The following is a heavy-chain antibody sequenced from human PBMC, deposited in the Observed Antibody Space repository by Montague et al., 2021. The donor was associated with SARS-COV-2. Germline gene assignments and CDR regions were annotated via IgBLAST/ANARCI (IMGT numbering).Heavy chain of an antibody. D-gene: IGHD3-9*01. CDR1: GGSISSSCYY. CDR2: IYYSGST. CDR3: ATYYDILAGYYIDAFDI. J-gene: IGHJ3*02. V-gene: IGHV4-39*01. Sequence: SETLSLTCTVSGGSISSSCYYWGWIRQPPGKGLEWIGSIYYSGSTYYNPSLKSRVTISVDTSKNQFSLKLSSVTAADTAVYYCATYYDILAGYYIDAFDIWGQGTMVTVSS.